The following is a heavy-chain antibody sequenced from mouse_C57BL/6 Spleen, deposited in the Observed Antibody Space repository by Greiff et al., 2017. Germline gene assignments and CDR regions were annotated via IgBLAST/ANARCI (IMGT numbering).Heavy chain of an antibody. V-gene: IGHV1-4*01. Sequence: QVQLKQSGAELARPGASVKMSCKASGYTFTSYTMHWVKQRPGQGLEWIGYINPSSGYTKYNQKFKDKATVTADKSSSTAYMQLSSLTAEDAAVYDCARDYGSSHAMDYWGQGTSVTVAS. J-gene: IGHJ4*01. CDR2: INPSSGYT. CDR3: ARDYGSSHAMDY. CDR1: GYTFTSYT. D-gene: IGHD1-1*01.